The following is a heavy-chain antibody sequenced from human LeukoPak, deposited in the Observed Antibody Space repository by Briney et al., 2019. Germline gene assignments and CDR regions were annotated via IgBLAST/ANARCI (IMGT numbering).Heavy chain of an antibody. CDR2: IGLGSGNT. V-gene: IGHV3-48*01. Sequence: GGSLRLSCAASGFTFSDYSMNWVRQAPGKGLEWISYIGLGSGNTNYADSVKGRFTISGDKAKNSLYLQMNSLRVEDTAVYYCARDYKYAFDNWGQGTLVTVSS. CDR1: GFTFSDYS. J-gene: IGHJ4*02. CDR3: ARDYKYAFDN. D-gene: IGHD5-24*01.